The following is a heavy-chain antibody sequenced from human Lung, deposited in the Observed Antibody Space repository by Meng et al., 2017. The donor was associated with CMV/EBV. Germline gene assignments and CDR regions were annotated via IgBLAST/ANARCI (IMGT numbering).Heavy chain of an antibody. CDR1: CGSISSSNW. Sequence: QVQLRGQGPGPVKPSGTLSLTCAVSCGSISSSNWWSWVRQPPGKGLEWIGEIYHSGSTNYNPSLKSRVTISVDKSKNQFSLKLSSVTAADTAVYYCASFPPPGKQWLVTDYWGQGTLVTVSS. D-gene: IGHD6-19*01. V-gene: IGHV4-4*02. CDR3: ASFPPPGKQWLVTDY. J-gene: IGHJ4*02. CDR2: IYHSGST.